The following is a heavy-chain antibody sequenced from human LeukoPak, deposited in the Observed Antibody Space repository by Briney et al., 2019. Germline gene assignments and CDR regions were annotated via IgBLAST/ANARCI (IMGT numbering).Heavy chain of an antibody. V-gene: IGHV4-39*02. CDR3: ARDLGGDGFNLRNWFDP. D-gene: IGHD5-24*01. J-gene: IGHJ5*02. CDR2: IYYSGST. CDR1: GGSISSSSYY. Sequence: PSETLSLTCTVSGGSISSSSYYWGWIRPPPGKGLGWIGCIYYSGSTYYNPSLKSRVTISVDTSKNQFSLKLSAVTAADTAVYYCARDLGGDGFNLRNWFDPWGQGTLVTVSS.